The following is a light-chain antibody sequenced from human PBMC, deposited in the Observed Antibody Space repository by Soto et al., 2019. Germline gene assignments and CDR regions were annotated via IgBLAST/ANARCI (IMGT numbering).Light chain of an antibody. Sequence: EIVLTQSPGTLSLSPGERATLSCRASQSVGSNYLAWYQQKPGQTPRLLIYGASSRATGIPDRFSGSGSGTDFTLTISRLESEDFAVYYCQQYGSSPGTFGQGTKVEIK. CDR1: QSVGSNY. CDR3: QQYGSSPGT. CDR2: GAS. V-gene: IGKV3-20*01. J-gene: IGKJ1*01.